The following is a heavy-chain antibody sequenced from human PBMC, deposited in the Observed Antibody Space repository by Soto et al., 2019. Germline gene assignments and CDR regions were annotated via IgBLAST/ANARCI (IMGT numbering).Heavy chain of an antibody. CDR2: IFRTGST. Sequence: QVQLQESGPGLVKPSETLSLTCAVSGGSISSETWWSWVRQPPGKWLEWIGEIFRTGSTNYNPSLKSRVTISLDKSKNQCSLKLSSVTAADTAVYYCARVAPALDYWGQGTLVTVSS. CDR3: ARVAPALDY. J-gene: IGHJ4*02. V-gene: IGHV4-4*02. CDR1: GGSISSETW.